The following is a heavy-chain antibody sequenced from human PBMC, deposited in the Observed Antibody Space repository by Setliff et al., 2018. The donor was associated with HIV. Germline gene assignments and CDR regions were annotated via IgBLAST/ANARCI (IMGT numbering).Heavy chain of an antibody. CDR3: ARAPITIFGVIIIPVYFDY. CDR2: IYYSGST. CDR1: GGSITNSNYY. D-gene: IGHD3-3*01. V-gene: IGHV4-39*07. J-gene: IGHJ4*02. Sequence: PSETLSLTCTVSGGSITNSNYYWGWFRQPPGKGLTWIGAIYYSGSTYYNPSLKSRVTISVDTSNNQFSLKLSSVTAADTAVYYCARAPITIFGVIIIPVYFDYWGQGTLVTVSS.